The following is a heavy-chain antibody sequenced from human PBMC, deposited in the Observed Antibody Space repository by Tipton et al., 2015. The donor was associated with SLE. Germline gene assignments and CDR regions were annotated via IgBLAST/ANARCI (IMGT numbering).Heavy chain of an antibody. D-gene: IGHD6-13*01. CDR1: GYTFTSYD. Sequence: QVQLVQSGAEVKKPGASVKVSCKASGYTFTSYDINWVRQATGQGLEWMGWMNPNSGNTGYAQKFQGRVTMTRNTSVSTAYMELSSLRSEDTAVYYCARIFHSSSWYWDYYYYYYMDVWGKGTTVTVSS. V-gene: IGHV1-8*02. J-gene: IGHJ6*03. CDR3: ARIFHSSSWYWDYYYYYYMDV. CDR2: MNPNSGNT.